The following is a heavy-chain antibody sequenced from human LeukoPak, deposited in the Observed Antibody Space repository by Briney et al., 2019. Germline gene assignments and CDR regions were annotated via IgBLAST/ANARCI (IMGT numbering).Heavy chain of an antibody. Sequence: PSETLSLTCTVSGGSISSYYWSWIRQPPGKGLEWIGYIYYSGSNNYNPSLKSRVTISVDTSKNQFSLKLSSVTAADTAVYYCARRDYYDSSGWPPAFDIWGQGTMVTVSS. CDR2: IYYSGSN. V-gene: IGHV4-59*08. CDR1: GGSISSYY. D-gene: IGHD3-22*01. J-gene: IGHJ3*02. CDR3: ARRDYYDSSGWPPAFDI.